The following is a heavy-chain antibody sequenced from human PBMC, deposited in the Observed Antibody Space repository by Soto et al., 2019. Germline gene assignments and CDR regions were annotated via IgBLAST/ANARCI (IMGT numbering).Heavy chain of an antibody. D-gene: IGHD5-12*01. CDR1: GFTFRDYA. CDR3: VKDRNSGYDALGL. Sequence: GGSLRLSCSASGFTFRDYAMHWVRQAPGKGLEYVSAISTNGRKTYYADSVKGRFTISRDNSKNTLYLQMSSPRAVDTAVYYCVKDRNSGYDALGLWGQGTLVTVSS. CDR2: ISTNGRKT. J-gene: IGHJ4*02. V-gene: IGHV3-64D*08.